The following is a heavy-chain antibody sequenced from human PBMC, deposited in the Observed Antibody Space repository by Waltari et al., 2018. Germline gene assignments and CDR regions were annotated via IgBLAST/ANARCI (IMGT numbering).Heavy chain of an antibody. CDR2: IKQDGSEK. J-gene: IGHJ4*02. V-gene: IGHV3-7*01. CDR1: GGSISSHY. Sequence: VQLQESGPGLVKPSETLSLTCTVSGGSISSHYWSWIRQPPGKGLEWVANIKQDGSEKYYVDSVKGRFTISRDNAKNSLYLQMNSLRAEDTAVYYCASAHCSSTSCYHFDYWGQGTLVTVSS. CDR3: ASAHCSSTSCYHFDY. D-gene: IGHD2-2*01.